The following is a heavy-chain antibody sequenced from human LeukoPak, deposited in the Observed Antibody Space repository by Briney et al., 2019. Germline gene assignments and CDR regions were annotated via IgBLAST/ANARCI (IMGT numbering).Heavy chain of an antibody. Sequence: PSQTLSLTCAVSGGSISSGGYSWSWIRQPAGKGLEWIGRIYTSGSTNYNPSLKSRVTMSVDTSKNQFSLKLSSVTAADTAVYYCAREQGITIFGVVIIADFDYWGQGTLVTVSS. CDR3: AREQGITIFGVVIIADFDY. V-gene: IGHV4-61*02. D-gene: IGHD3-3*01. J-gene: IGHJ4*02. CDR1: GGSISSGGYS. CDR2: IYTSGST.